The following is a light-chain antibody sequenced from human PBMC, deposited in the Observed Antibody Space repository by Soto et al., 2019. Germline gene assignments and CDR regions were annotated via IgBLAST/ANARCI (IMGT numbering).Light chain of an antibody. Sequence: EIVLTQSPATLSFSPGERATLSCRASQSVSSYLAWYQQKPGQAPRLLIYDASNRATGIPDRFSGSGSGTDFTLTISSLEPEDFAVYYCQQRANWPRTFGQGTKVDIK. J-gene: IGKJ1*01. CDR1: QSVSSY. CDR3: QQRANWPRT. CDR2: DAS. V-gene: IGKV3-11*01.